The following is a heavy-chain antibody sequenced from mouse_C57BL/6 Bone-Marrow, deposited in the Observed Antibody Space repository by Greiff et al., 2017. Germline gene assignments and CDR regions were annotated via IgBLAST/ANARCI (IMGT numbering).Heavy chain of an antibody. D-gene: IGHD3-3*01. CDR2: IYPGDGDT. J-gene: IGHJ2*01. CDR3: ARERALFYYFDY. Sequence: VQLQQSGPELVKPGASVKISCKASGYAFSSSWMNWVKQRPGKGLEWIGRIYPGDGDTNYNGKFKGKDTLTADKSSSTAYMQLSSLTSEDSAVYFCARERALFYYFDYWGQGTTLTVSS. V-gene: IGHV1-82*01. CDR1: GYAFSSSW.